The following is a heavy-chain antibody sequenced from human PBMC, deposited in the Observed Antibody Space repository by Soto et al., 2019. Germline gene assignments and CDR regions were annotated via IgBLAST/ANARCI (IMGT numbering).Heavy chain of an antibody. V-gene: IGHV1-69*02. CDR3: ATHLGYCSSTSCYYYYMDV. CDR2: IIPILGIA. CDR1: GGTFSSYT. Sequence: SVKVSCXASGGTFSSYTISWVRQAPGQGLEWMGRIIPILGIANYAQKFQGRVTITADKSTSTAYMELSSLRSEDTAVYYCATHLGYCSSTSCYYYYMDVWGKGATVTVSS. D-gene: IGHD2-2*01. J-gene: IGHJ6*03.